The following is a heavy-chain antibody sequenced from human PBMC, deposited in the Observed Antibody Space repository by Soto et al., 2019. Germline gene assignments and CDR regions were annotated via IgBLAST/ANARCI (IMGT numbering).Heavy chain of an antibody. CDR3: ASFWSGYFPDPWHDY. CDR2: ISAYNGNT. D-gene: IGHD3-3*01. V-gene: IGHV1-18*01. CDR1: GYTFTSYG. J-gene: IGHJ4*02. Sequence: ASVKVSCKASGYTFTSYGISWVRQAPGQGLEWMGWISAYNGNTNYAQKLQGRVTMTTDTSTSTAYMELRSLRSDDTAVYYCASFWSGYFPDPWHDYWGQGTLVTVSS.